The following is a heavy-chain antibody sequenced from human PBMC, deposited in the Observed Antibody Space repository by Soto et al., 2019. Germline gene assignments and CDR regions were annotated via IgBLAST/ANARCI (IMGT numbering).Heavy chain of an antibody. CDR1: GYTFTYYY. J-gene: IGHJ4*02. Sequence: QVQLVQSGAEVKKPGASVKVSCKASGYTFTYYYIHWVRQAPGQGLESMGIIKPNSGSTTYAQKFQGRVTMTSDTSTSTAYIELASLTSEDTAIYYCARVPYTYGSLYYLDFWGQGTLVTVSS. CDR3: ARVPYTYGSLYYLDF. V-gene: IGHV1-46*01. CDR2: IKPNSGST. D-gene: IGHD3-10*01.